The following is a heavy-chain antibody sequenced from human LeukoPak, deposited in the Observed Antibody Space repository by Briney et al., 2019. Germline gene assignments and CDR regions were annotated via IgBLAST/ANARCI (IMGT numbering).Heavy chain of an antibody. CDR1: GYTFITSY. J-gene: IGHJ4*02. CDR3: AREPTRASWYFDY. D-gene: IGHD3-10*01. CDR2: INPIDGNT. Sequence: ASVKVSCKTSGYTFITSYTHWVRQAPGQGLEWMGMINPIDGNTNRPQKFRGRLTVTRDTSTSTVYMELSSLTSEDTAVYYCAREPTRASWYFDYWGQGTLVTVSS. V-gene: IGHV1-46*01.